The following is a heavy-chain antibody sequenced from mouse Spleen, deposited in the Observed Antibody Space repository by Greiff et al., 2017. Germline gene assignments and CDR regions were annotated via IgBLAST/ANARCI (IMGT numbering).Heavy chain of an antibody. J-gene: IGHJ1*01. V-gene: IGHV6-3*01. D-gene: IGHD2-3*01. CDR3: TDDGNYEGGYFDV. CDR1: GFTFSNYW. CDR2: IRLKSDNYAT. Sequence: EVQGVESGGGLVQPGGSMKLSCVASGFTFSNYWMNWVRQSPEKGLEWVAQIRLKSDNYATHYAESVKGRFTISRDDSKSSVYLQMNNLRAEDTGIYYCTDDGNYEGGYFDVWGAGTTVTVSS.